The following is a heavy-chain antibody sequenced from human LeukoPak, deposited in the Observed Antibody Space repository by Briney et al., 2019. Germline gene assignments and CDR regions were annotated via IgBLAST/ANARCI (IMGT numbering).Heavy chain of an antibody. V-gene: IGHV3-23*01. CDR1: GFTFSSYA. CDR3: AKVESMSKDFWSGYPDY. D-gene: IGHD3-3*01. CDR2: ISSSGGST. J-gene: IGHJ4*02. Sequence: PGGSLRLSCAASGFTFSSYAMSWVRQAPGKGLEWVSAISSSGGSTYYADSVKGRFTISRDNSKNTLYLQMNSLRAEDTAVYYCAKVESMSKDFWSGYPDYWGQGTLVTVSS.